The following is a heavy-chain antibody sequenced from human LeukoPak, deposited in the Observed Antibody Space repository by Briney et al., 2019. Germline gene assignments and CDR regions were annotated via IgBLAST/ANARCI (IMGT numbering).Heavy chain of an antibody. Sequence: PSETLSLTCAVYGGSFSGYYWSWIRQPPGKGLEWIGEINHSGNTNYNPSLKSRVTISVDTSKKHFSLTVRSVTAADTAVYYCARGGGQWLRSYYFDYWGQGALVTVSS. CDR3: ARGGGQWLRSYYFDY. CDR1: GGSFSGYY. V-gene: IGHV4-34*01. CDR2: INHSGNT. D-gene: IGHD5-12*01. J-gene: IGHJ4*02.